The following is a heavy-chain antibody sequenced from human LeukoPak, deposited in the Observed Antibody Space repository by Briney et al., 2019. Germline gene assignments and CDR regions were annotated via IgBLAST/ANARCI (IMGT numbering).Heavy chain of an antibody. D-gene: IGHD3-22*01. CDR3: ARGSGWTRGQSFDY. Sequence: ASVKVSCKASGYTFTSYDINWVRQATGQGLEWMGWMNPNSGNTGYAQKFQGRVTITRNTSISTAYMELSSLRSEDTAVYYCARGSGWTRGQSFDYGGKEPWSPSPQ. J-gene: IGHJ4*01. CDR2: MNPNSGNT. V-gene: IGHV1-8*03. CDR1: GYTFTSYD.